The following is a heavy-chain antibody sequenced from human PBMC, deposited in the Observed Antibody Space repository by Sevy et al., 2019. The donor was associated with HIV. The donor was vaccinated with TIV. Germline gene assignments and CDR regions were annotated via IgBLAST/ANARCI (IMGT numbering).Heavy chain of an antibody. CDR3: ARDPNTFYYDSSGYYFRWFDP. J-gene: IGHJ5*02. CDR2: IYHSGST. Sequence: SEILSLTCAVSGGSISSSNWWSWVRQPPGKGLEWIGEIYHSGSTNYNPSLKSRVTISVDKSKNQFSLKLSSVTAADTAVYYCARDPNTFYYDSSGYYFRWFDPWGQGTLVTVSS. CDR1: GGSISSSNW. D-gene: IGHD3-22*01. V-gene: IGHV4-4*02.